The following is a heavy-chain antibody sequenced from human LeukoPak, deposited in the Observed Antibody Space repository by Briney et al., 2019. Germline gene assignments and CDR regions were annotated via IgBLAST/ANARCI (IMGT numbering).Heavy chain of an antibody. CDR3: AKRGDYGGNSPFDY. V-gene: IGHV3-30*18. D-gene: IGHD4-23*01. CDR2: ISYDGSNK. Sequence: GGSLRLSCAASGFTFSSYGMHWVRQAPGKGLEWVAAISYDGSNKYYADSVKGRFTISRDNSKNTLYLQMNSLRAEDTAVYYCAKRGDYGGNSPFDYWGQGTLVTVSS. CDR1: GFTFSSYG. J-gene: IGHJ4*02.